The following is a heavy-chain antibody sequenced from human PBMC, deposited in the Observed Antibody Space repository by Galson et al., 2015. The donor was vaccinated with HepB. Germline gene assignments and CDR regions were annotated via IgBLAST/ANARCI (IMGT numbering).Heavy chain of an antibody. CDR2: ISSSSSYI. CDR3: ASPVYYGSGSYYLMDDY. D-gene: IGHD3-10*01. CDR1: GFTFSSYS. J-gene: IGHJ4*02. V-gene: IGHV3-21*01. Sequence: SLRLSCAASGFTFSSYSMNWVRQAPGKGLEWVSSISSSSSYIYYADSVKGRFTISRDNAKNSLYLQMNSLRAEDTAVYYCASPVYYGSGSYYLMDDYWGQGTLVTVSS.